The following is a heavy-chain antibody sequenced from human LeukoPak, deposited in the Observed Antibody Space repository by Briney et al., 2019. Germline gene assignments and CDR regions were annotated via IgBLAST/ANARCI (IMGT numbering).Heavy chain of an antibody. V-gene: IGHV4-59*01. CDR1: GGSMSLYY. CDR3: AAALVVAGQTN. Sequence: SETLSLTCIVSGGSMSLYYWTWIRQPPGKGLEWIGYIDHNGNTNSNPSLKSRVTMSIDTSRNQFSLKLTSVTAADTAVYYCAAALVVAGQTNWGQGTLVTVSS. J-gene: IGHJ4*02. D-gene: IGHD6-19*01. CDR2: IDHNGNT.